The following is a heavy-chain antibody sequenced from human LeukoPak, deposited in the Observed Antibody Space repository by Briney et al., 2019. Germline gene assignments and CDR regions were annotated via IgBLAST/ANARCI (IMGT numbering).Heavy chain of an antibody. CDR3: ARAKFYYDSSGGRFDP. D-gene: IGHD3-22*01. CDR1: GGSISSGGYS. Sequence: PSETLSLTCAVSGGSISSGGYSWSWIRQPPGKGLEWIGYIYHSGSTYYNPSLKSRVTISVDTSKNQFSLKLSSVTAADTAVYYCARAKFYYDSSGGRFDPWGQGTLVTVSS. J-gene: IGHJ5*02. V-gene: IGHV4-30-2*01. CDR2: IYHSGST.